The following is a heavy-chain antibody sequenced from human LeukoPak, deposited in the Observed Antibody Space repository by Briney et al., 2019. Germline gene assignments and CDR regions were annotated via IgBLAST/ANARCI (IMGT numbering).Heavy chain of an antibody. Sequence: PGGSLRLSCAASGFTFSSYAMSWVRQPPGKGLEWVSSISSSSSYIYYADSVKGRFTISRDNAKNSLYLQMNSLRAEDTAVYYCARDKIAVAGSPRSDYWGQGTLVTVSS. V-gene: IGHV3-21*01. CDR1: GFTFSSYA. J-gene: IGHJ4*02. D-gene: IGHD6-19*01. CDR2: ISSSSSYI. CDR3: ARDKIAVAGSPRSDY.